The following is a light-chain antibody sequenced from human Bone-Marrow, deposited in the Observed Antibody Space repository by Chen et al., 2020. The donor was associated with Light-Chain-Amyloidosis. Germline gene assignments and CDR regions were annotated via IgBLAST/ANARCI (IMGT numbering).Light chain of an antibody. CDR3: QQYYSTPPT. CDR2: WAS. J-gene: IGKJ1*01. CDR1: QSLLYSSNNKNY. V-gene: IGKV4-1*01. Sequence: DIVMTQSPDSLAVSLGERATINFKSSQSLLYSSNNKNYLAWYQQKPGQSPKLLYYWASTRESGVPDRFSGSGSGTYFTLTISSLQAEDVAVYYCQQYYSTPPTFGQGTKVEIK.